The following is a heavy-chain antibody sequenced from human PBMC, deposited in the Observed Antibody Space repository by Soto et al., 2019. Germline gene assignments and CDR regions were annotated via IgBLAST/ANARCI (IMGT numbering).Heavy chain of an antibody. CDR2: IYYSGST. CDR3: ARVLLLWGFDY. V-gene: IGHV4-59*01. Sequence: PLETLSLTCTVSGDSSNSYHWSWIRQPPGKGLEWIGYIYYSGSTNYNPSLKSRVTISVDTSKNQFSLKLSSVTAADTAVYYCARVLLLWGFDYWGQGTLVTVSS. CDR1: GDSSNSYH. J-gene: IGHJ4*02. D-gene: IGHD2-2*01.